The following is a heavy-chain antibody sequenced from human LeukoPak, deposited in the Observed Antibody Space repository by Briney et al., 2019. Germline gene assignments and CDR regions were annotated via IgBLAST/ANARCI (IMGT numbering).Heavy chain of an antibody. CDR3: ARGPSSPTVTVDY. CDR1: GYTLTGYY. D-gene: IGHD4-17*01. V-gene: IGHV1-2*02. CDR2: INPNSGGT. J-gene: IGHJ4*02. Sequence: ASVKVSCKASGYTLTGYYMHWERQAPGQGLEWMGWINPNSGGTNYAQKFQGRVTMTRDTSISTAYMELSRLRSDDTAVYYCARGPSSPTVTVDYWGQGTLVTVSS.